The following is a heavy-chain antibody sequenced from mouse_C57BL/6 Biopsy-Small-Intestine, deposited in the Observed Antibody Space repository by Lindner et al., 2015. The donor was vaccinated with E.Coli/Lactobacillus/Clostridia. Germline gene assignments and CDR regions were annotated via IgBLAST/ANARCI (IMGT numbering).Heavy chain of an antibody. D-gene: IGHD2-5*01. Sequence: VQLQESGPELVKPGTSVKISCKASGFSFTDYFMNWVKQSHGKSLEWIGRINPYNGDYFYNQKFKDKATLTVDKSSNTAHLELLSLTSEDFAVYFCARGEYSRGWFDSWGHGTLVTVSA. CDR2: INPYNGDY. J-gene: IGHJ3*01. CDR3: ARGEYSRGWFDS. CDR1: GFSFTDYF. V-gene: IGHV1-37*01.